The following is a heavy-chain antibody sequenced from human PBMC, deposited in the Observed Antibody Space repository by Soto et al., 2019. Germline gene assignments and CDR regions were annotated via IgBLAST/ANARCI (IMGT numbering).Heavy chain of an antibody. V-gene: IGHV3-23*01. CDR2: ISGSGGST. CDR3: AKRAAAAGTYADY. D-gene: IGHD6-13*01. Sequence: EVQLLESGGGLVQPGGSLRLSCAASGFTFSSYAMSWVRQAPGKGLEWVSAISGSGGSTYYADSGKARFAMSRDNAKNTLYLTMNSLRAEDTAVYYCAKRAAAAGTYADYWGQGTLVTVSS. CDR1: GFTFSSYA. J-gene: IGHJ4*02.